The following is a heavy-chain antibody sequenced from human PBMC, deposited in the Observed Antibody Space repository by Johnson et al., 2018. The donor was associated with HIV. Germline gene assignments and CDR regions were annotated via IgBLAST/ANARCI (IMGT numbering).Heavy chain of an antibody. J-gene: IGHJ1*01. CDR2: ISSSGSTI. D-gene: IGHD1-26*01. CDR1: GFTFSDYY. Sequence: QVQLVESGGGLVQPGGSLGLSCAASGFTFSDYYMSWIRQAPGKGLEWVSYISSSGSTIYYADSVKGRFTVSRDNAQNSLFLQMNSLRAEDTAVYYCSGGKWGVGANVRGLLGLRWAMWG. CDR3: SGGKWGVGANVRGLLGLRWAM. V-gene: IGHV3-11*04.